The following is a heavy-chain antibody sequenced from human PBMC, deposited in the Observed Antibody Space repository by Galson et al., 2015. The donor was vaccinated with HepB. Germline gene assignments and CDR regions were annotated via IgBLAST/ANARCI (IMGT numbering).Heavy chain of an antibody. Sequence: TLSLTCTVSGGSISSGVYYWTWIRQHPGKGLEWIGYIYHTGSTYYNPSLKSRVTISLDTSKNQFSLKLSSVTAADTAVYYCARDGSRTNPNYYFDYWGQGTLVTVSS. V-gene: IGHV4-31*03. J-gene: IGHJ4*02. CDR3: ARDGSRTNPNYYFDY. D-gene: IGHD2-2*01. CDR2: IYHTGST. CDR1: GGSISSGVYY.